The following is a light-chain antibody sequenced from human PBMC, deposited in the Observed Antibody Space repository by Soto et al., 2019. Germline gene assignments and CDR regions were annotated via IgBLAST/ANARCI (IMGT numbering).Light chain of an antibody. CDR3: FSFSGG. Sequence: QPVLTQPRSVSGSPGQSVTISCTGTNRDVGAYNYVSWYQQHPGKAPKLIIYDVNKRPSGVPDRFSGSKSGITASLTISGLQAEDEADYHCFSFSGGIGGGTKLTVL. CDR1: NRDVGAYNY. CDR2: DVN. J-gene: IGLJ2*01. V-gene: IGLV2-11*01.